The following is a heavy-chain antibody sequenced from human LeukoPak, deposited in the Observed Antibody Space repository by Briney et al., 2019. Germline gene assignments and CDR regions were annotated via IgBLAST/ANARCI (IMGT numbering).Heavy chain of an antibody. D-gene: IGHD2-21*02. CDR3: ARTTCGGDCRAHYYQDYVDV. CDR1: GGSFSSNSYY. Sequence: SETQSLTCTVSGGSFSSNSYYWGWIREPPGKGLQWFGSIYYSGSTYYNSSLKSRVTMCLQTSQTQFALKLCSMTAEHTAVHYRARTTCGGDCRAHYYQDYVDVWGKGTRVTISS. V-gene: IGHV4-39*01. CDR2: IYYSGST. J-gene: IGHJ6*03.